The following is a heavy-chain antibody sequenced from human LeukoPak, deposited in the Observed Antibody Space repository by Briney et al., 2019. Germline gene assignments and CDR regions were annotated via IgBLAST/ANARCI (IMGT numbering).Heavy chain of an antibody. CDR2: INIGGTNT. CDR1: GFTFSDYY. J-gene: IGHJ1*01. Sequence: GGSLRLSCAASGFTFSDYYMSWIRQAPGKGLEWLSYINIGGTNTHYADSVKGRFTISRDNAKKSLYLEMTNLRAEDTAVYYCARIPGEGYYDSSGYYGEYFQHWGQGTLVTVSS. D-gene: IGHD3-22*01. V-gene: IGHV3-11*01. CDR3: ARIPGEGYYDSSGYYGEYFQH.